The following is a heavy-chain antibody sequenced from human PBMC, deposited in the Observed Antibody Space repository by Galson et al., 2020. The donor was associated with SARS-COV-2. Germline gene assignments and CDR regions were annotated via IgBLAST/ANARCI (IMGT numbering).Heavy chain of an antibody. CDR1: GFTFSSYG. V-gene: IGHV3-33*01. Sequence: GWSLRLSCAASGFTFSSYGMHWVRQAPGKWLEWVAVIWNDGSNEYYADSVKGRFTISRDNYKNTLYLQMNSLRAEDTAVYYCARAYALDTAVVPDYWGQGTLVTVSS. CDR3: ARAYALDTAVVPDY. J-gene: IGHJ4*02. CDR2: IWNDGSNE. D-gene: IGHD5-18*01.